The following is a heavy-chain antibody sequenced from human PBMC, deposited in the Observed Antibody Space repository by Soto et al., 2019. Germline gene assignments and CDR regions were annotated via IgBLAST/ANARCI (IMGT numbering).Heavy chain of an antibody. D-gene: IGHD3-22*01. V-gene: IGHV1-58*01. Sequence: SVKVSCKASGFTFTSSAVQWVRQARGQRLEWIGWIVVGSGNTNYAQKFQERVTITRDMSTSTAYMELSSLRSEDTAVYYCAARPPYYYDSSGYYYFDYWGQGTLVTVSS. CDR1: GFTFTSSA. J-gene: IGHJ4*02. CDR3: AARPPYYYDSSGYYYFDY. CDR2: IVVGSGNT.